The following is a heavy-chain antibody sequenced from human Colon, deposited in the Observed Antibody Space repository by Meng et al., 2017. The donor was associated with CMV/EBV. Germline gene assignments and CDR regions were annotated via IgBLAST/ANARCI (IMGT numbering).Heavy chain of an antibody. D-gene: IGHD2-2*02. V-gene: IGHV3-23*03. CDR1: GFDFSGFS. Sequence: GGSLRLSCSASGFDFSGFSMNWLRQAPGKGLEWIAIILTGGSTSYDASVKGRFTVSRDNSKRILYLQMKDLRVDDTATYYCAKDTIPDSCYNFDAWGPGPLVTVSS. CDR3: AKDTIPDSCYNFDA. CDR2: IILTGGST. J-gene: IGHJ4*02.